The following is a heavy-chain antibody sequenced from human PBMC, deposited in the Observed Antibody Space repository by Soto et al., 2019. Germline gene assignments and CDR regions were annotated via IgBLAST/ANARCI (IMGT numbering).Heavy chain of an antibody. J-gene: IGHJ6*02. CDR1: GYTFTGYY. V-gene: IGHV1-2*02. CDR3: ARDRQIIIVLMVYVNYYYYGMDV. CDR2: TNPNSGGT. Sequence: AASVKVSFKASGYTFTGYYMHWGRQAPGQGLEWMGWTNPNSGGTNYAQKFQGRVTMTRDTSISTAYMELSRLRSDDTAVYYCARDRQIIIVLMVYVNYYYYGMDVWGQGPTVTVSS. D-gene: IGHD2-8*01.